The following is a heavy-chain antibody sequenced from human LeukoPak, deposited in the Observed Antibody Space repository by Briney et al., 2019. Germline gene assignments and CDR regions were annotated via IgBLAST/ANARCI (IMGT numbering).Heavy chain of an antibody. CDR1: GFTFSHFW. D-gene: IGHD6-19*01. Sequence: GGSLRLSCAASGFTFSHFWMSWVRQAPGKGLEWVAYIKKTGSETYYVDSVKGRFTITRDNTRNSLYLQMNSLRAEDTAVYYCARVSGSSGWTYGYYYYYGMDVWGQGTTVTVSS. CDR3: ARVSGSSGWTYGYYYYYGMDV. CDR2: IKKTGSET. J-gene: IGHJ6*02. V-gene: IGHV3-7*01.